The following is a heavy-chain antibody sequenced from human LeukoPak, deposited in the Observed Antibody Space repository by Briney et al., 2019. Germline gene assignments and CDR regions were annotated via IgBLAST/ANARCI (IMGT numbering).Heavy chain of an antibody. Sequence: AGSLTLSCTVSGFAFSSCEKTWIRQAPGKGLERVSSITAGGTTIFYADSVRGRFRISRDNAKTSLYLQINSLRPEDTGTYYCAIAVLGDNGWSFYFDYWGRGTLVTVSS. CDR3: AIAVLGDNGWSFYFDY. J-gene: IGHJ4*02. CDR1: GFAFSSCE. CDR2: ITAGGTTI. V-gene: IGHV3-48*03. D-gene: IGHD6-19*01.